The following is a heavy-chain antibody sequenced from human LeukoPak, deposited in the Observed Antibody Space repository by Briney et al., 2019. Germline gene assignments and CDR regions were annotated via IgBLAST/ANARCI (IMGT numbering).Heavy chain of an antibody. D-gene: IGHD3-3*01. CDR1: GFTFADYA. CDR3: AKAAPYYDFWSGYLYYFDY. Sequence: PGGSLRLSCAASGFTFADYAMHWVRQAPGKGLEWVSLISADGGSTYYADSVKGRFTISRDNSKNSLYLQMNSLRTEDTALYYCAKAAPYYDFWSGYLYYFDYWGQGTLVTVSS. J-gene: IGHJ4*02. CDR2: ISADGGST. V-gene: IGHV3-43*02.